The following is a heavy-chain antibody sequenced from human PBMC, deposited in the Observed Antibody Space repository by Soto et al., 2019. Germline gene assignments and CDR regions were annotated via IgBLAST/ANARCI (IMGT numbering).Heavy chain of an antibody. Sequence: EVQLLESGGGFVQPGGSLRLSCAASGFTFSSNAMSWVRQAPGKGLEWVTAISGSGYSTYYADSVKGRFTISRDNSKNTLYLQMNSLKAEDTALYYCAKGRGGFDSWGQGILVTVSS. D-gene: IGHD3-10*01. CDR2: ISGSGYST. J-gene: IGHJ5*01. CDR3: AKGRGGFDS. V-gene: IGHV3-23*01. CDR1: GFTFSSNA.